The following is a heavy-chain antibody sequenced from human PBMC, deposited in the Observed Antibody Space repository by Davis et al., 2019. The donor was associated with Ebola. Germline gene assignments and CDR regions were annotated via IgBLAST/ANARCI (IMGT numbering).Heavy chain of an antibody. V-gene: IGHV3-53*01. D-gene: IGHD4-17*01. J-gene: IGHJ3*02. CDR2: IYNVYTM. CDR1: GFSVSNNF. CDR3: ARAEDDYGEYPDALDI. Sequence: GGSLRLSCAVSGFSVSNNFMNWVRQAPGKGLEWVSVIYNVYTMYYADSVKGRFTISRDSSMNTVYLQMSSLRAEDTAVYYCARAEDDYGEYPDALDIWGQGTVVTVSS.